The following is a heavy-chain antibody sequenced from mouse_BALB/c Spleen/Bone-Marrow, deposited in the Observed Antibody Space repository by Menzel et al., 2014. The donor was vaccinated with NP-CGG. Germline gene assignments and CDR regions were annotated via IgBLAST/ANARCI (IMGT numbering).Heavy chain of an antibody. Sequence: QVQLQQSGPGLVAPSQSLSITCTVSEFSLTSYGVHWVRQPPGKGLEWLGVIWAGGSTNYNSALMSRLSISKDNSKSQVFLKMNGLQTDDTAMYYCARGGSSRAWFAYWGQGTLVTVSA. CDR1: EFSLTSYG. J-gene: IGHJ3*01. CDR3: ARGGSSRAWFAY. D-gene: IGHD1-1*01. V-gene: IGHV2-9*02. CDR2: IWAGGST.